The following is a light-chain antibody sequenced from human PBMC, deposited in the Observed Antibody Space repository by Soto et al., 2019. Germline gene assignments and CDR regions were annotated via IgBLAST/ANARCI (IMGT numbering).Light chain of an antibody. CDR1: SSDVGGYNY. CDR3: SSYTRGSTLV. J-gene: IGLJ3*02. Sequence: QSALTQPASVSGSPGQSITISCTGTSSDVGGYNYVSWYQQHPDKAPKLMIYEVSNRPSGVSNRFSGSKSGNTASLTISGLQSEDEGNYYCSSYTRGSTLVFGGGTKLT. CDR2: EVS. V-gene: IGLV2-14*01.